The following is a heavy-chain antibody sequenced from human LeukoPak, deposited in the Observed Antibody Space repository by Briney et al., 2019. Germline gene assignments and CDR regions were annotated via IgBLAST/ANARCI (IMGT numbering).Heavy chain of an antibody. CDR3: ATLPRITIFGVVITDY. J-gene: IGHJ4*02. CDR1: GYTLTELS. Sequence: ASVKVSCKVSGYTLTELSMHWVRQAPGKGLEWMGGFDPEDGETIYAQKFQGRVTMTEDTSTDTAYMELSSLRSEDTAVYYCATLPRITIFGVVITDYWGQGTLVTVSS. V-gene: IGHV1-24*01. CDR2: FDPEDGET. D-gene: IGHD3-3*01.